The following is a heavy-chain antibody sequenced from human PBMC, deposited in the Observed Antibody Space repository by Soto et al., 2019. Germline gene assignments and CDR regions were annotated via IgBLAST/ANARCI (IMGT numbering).Heavy chain of an antibody. CDR3: AREGYDSSGYPLGY. Sequence: QDQLVQSGAEVKKPGASVKVSCTASGYTFTGNAMHWVRQAPGQRLEWMGWINTGNGNTKYSQKFQGRVTITRDTSATTTYMELSSLRSEDTAVYYCAREGYDSSGYPLGYWGQGTLVTGSS. V-gene: IGHV1-3*04. J-gene: IGHJ4*02. CDR2: INTGNGNT. CDR1: GYTFTGNA. D-gene: IGHD3-22*01.